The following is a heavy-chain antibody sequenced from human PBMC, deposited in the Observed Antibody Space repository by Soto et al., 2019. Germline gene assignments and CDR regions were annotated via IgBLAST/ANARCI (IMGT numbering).Heavy chain of an antibody. CDR1: GFTFSNAW. CDR3: TTDLYSSGWYITNF. J-gene: IGHJ4*02. CDR2: IKSKTDGGTT. D-gene: IGHD6-19*01. Sequence: GGSLRLSCAASGFTFSNAWMSWVRQAPGKGLEWVGRIKSKTDGGTTDYAAPVKGRFTISRDDSKNTLYLQMNSLKTEDTAVYYCTTDLYSSGWYITNFWGQGTLVTVSS. V-gene: IGHV3-15*01.